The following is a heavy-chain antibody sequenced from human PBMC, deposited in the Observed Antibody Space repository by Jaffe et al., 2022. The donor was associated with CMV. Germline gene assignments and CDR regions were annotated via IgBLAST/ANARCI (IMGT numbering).Heavy chain of an antibody. CDR1: GGSISSYY. J-gene: IGHJ6*02. CDR3: ARDLAYFDWLLSGYYYYGMDV. V-gene: IGHV4-4*07. Sequence: QVQLQESGPGLVKPSETLSLTCTVSGGSISSYYWSWIRQPAGKGLEWIGRIYTSGSTNYNPSLKSRVTMSVDTSKNQFSLKLSSVTAADTAVYYCARDLAYFDWLLSGYYYYGMDVWGQGTTVTVSS. D-gene: IGHD3-9*01. CDR2: IYTSGST.